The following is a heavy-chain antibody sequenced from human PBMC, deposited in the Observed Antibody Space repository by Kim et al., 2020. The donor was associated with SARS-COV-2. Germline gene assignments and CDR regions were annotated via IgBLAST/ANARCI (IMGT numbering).Heavy chain of an antibody. CDR1: GFTFSDYY. V-gene: IGHV3-11*03. Sequence: GGSLRLSCAASGFTFSDYYMSWIRQAPGKGLEWVSYISSSSSYTNYADSVKGRFTISRDNAKNSLYLQMNSLRAEDTAVYYCARSRPGYSYNYRREYFQHWGQGTLVTVSS. D-gene: IGHD5-18*01. CDR2: ISSSSSYT. J-gene: IGHJ1*01. CDR3: ARSRPGYSYNYRREYFQH.